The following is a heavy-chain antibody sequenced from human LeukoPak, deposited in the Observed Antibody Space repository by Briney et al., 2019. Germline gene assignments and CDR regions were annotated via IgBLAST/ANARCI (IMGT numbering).Heavy chain of an antibody. D-gene: IGHD3-10*01. V-gene: IGHV3-23*01. J-gene: IGHJ4*02. CDR3: AREMEGVRGVGFDY. CDR1: GFTFSSYA. Sequence: GGSLRLSCAASGFTFSSYAMSWVRQAPGKGLEWVSAISGSGGSTYYADSVKGRFTISRDNSKNTLYLQMDSLRAEDTAVYYCAREMEGVRGVGFDYWGQGTLVTVSS. CDR2: ISGSGGST.